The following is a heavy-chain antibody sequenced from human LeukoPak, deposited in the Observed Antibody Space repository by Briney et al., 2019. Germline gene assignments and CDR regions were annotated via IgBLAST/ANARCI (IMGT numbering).Heavy chain of an antibody. CDR3: ARATFEMTARSRLMLFDI. D-gene: IGHD5-18*01. CDR1: GGSISSYY. V-gene: IGHV4-59*01. J-gene: IGHJ3*02. CDR2: IYYSGST. Sequence: SETLSLTCTVSGGSISSYYWSWIRQPPGKGLEWIGYIYYSGSTNYNPSLKSRVTISVDTSKNQFSLKLSSVTAADTAVYYCARATFEMTARSRLMLFDIWGQGTMVTVSS.